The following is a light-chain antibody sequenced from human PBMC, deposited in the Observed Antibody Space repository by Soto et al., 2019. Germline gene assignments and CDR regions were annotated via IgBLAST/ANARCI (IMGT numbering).Light chain of an antibody. CDR1: QAIRYD. CDR2: GAS. J-gene: IGKJ3*01. Sequence: AIQMTLSPSSLSASVGDRVTITCRASQAIRYDLGWYQQKPGKAPQSLIYGASHLHSGVPSRFSGSGYDTDFTLTISSLQPEDFATYYCLQDDSYPLTFGPGTKVDIK. V-gene: IGKV1-6*01. CDR3: LQDDSYPLT.